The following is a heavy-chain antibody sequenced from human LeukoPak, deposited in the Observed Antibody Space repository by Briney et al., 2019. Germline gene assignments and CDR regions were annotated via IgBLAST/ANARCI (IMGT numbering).Heavy chain of an antibody. CDR2: FSGSISNT. Sequence: GGSLINSCAASGFTFSNYALSWVRQAPGRGLEWVSAFSGSISNTYYADSVKGRFTISRDNSKNTLYLQMNSLRAEDTAVYFCAKEGSSSLTLDYWGQGTLVTVSS. CDR1: GFTFSNYA. CDR3: AKEGSSSLTLDY. V-gene: IGHV3-23*01. D-gene: IGHD6-6*01. J-gene: IGHJ4*02.